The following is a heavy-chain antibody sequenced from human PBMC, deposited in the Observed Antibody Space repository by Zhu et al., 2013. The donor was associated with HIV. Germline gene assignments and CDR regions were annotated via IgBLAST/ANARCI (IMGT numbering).Heavy chain of an antibody. CDR1: GGTFSNHA. Sequence: QVQLVQSGAEVKKPGSSVKVSCKASGGTFSNHAISWMRQAPGQGLEWMGGTLPIFGSSNHAQKFQGRATITADESTSTAYMELRSLTYDDTAVYYCATPEKNIAGQGEVYFYGMDVWGQGTTVTVSS. D-gene: IGHD6-13*01. J-gene: IGHJ6*02. V-gene: IGHV1-69*01. CDR3: ATPEKNIAGQGEVYFYGMDV. CDR2: TLPIFGSS.